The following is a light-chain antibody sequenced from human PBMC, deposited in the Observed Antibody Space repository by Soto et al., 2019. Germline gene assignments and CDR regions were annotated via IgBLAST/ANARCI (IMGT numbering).Light chain of an antibody. CDR2: KAS. J-gene: IGKJ1*01. CDR3: QQYNSYRRT. V-gene: IGKV1-5*03. Sequence: DIQMTQSPSTLSASVGDRVTITCRASQSISSWLAWYQQKPGKAPKLLIYKASSLKSGVPSRFSGSGSGTELTLTISSMQPDDFATYYCQQYNSYRRTFGQGTKVEIK. CDR1: QSISSW.